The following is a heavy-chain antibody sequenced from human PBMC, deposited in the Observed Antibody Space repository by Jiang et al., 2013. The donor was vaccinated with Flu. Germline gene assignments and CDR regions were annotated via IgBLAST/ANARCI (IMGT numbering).Heavy chain of an antibody. D-gene: IGHD5-18*01. Sequence: GAEVKKPGSSVKVSCKASGGSFSSYAISWVRQAPGQGLEWMGGINQIFGTTDYAQKFQGRVTISADKSTSTAYMDLSSLRVEDTAIYYCARSSWGYSYGPFEYWGQGTLVTVSS. J-gene: IGHJ4*02. CDR1: GGSFSSYA. CDR3: ARSSWGYSYGPFEY. CDR2: INQIFGTT. V-gene: IGHV1-69*06.